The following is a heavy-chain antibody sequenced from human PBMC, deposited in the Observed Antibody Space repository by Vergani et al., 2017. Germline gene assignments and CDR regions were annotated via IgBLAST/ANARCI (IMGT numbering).Heavy chain of an antibody. CDR3: ARDRKVPEDRMATINWFDP. CDR2: INPNSGGT. D-gene: IGHD5-12*01. J-gene: IGHJ5*02. CDR1: GYTFTGYY. V-gene: IGHV1-2*02. Sequence: QVQQVQSGAEVKKPGASVKVSCKSSGYTFTGYYMHWVRQAPGQGLEWMGWINPNSGGTNYAQKFQGRVTMTRDTYISTAYMELSRLRSDDTAVYYCARDRKVPEDRMATINWFDPWGQGTLVTVSS.